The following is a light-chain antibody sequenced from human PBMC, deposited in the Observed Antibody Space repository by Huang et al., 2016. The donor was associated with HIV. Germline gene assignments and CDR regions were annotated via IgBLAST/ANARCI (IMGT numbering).Light chain of an antibody. CDR1: QSVRSSS. V-gene: IGKV3-20*01. CDR2: GAS. Sequence: EIVLTQSPGTLSLSPGERATLSCRASQSVRSSSLAWYKQKPGQSPRPLIFGASNRATAIPDRFSGSGSATDFTLTISRLEPEDFAVYYCQQYGSSPLTFGGGTKVEIK. CDR3: QQYGSSPLT. J-gene: IGKJ4*01.